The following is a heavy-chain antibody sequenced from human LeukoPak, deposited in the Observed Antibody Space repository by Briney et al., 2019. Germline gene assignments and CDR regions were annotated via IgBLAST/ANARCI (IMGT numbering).Heavy chain of an antibody. D-gene: IGHD2-15*01. CDR2: IIPIFGTA. V-gene: IGHV1-69*06. J-gene: IGHJ4*02. Sequence: AASVKVSCKASGGTFSSYAISWVRQAPGQGLEWMGGIIPIFGTANYAQKFQGRVTMTEDTSTDTAYMELSSLRSEDTAVYYCATGPKGFGSFDYWGQGTLVTVSS. CDR1: GGTFSSYA. CDR3: ATGPKGFGSFDY.